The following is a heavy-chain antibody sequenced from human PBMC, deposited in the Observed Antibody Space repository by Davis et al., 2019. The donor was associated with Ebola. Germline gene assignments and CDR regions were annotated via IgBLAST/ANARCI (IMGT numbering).Heavy chain of an antibody. V-gene: IGHV3-21*04. CDR3: AGGTRSGWHLEY. J-gene: IGHJ4*02. CDR1: GFTFSSYS. CDR2: ISNTGGST. D-gene: IGHD6-19*01. Sequence: GGSLRLSCAASGFTFSSYSMNWVRQAPGQGLEWVSTISNTGGSTYYADSVKGRFTISRDNSKNTLFLQMNTLRAEDAAVYYCAGGTRSGWHLEYWGQGTLVTVSS.